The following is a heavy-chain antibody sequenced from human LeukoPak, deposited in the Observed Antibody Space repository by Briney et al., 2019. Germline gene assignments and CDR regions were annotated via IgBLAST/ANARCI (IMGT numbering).Heavy chain of an antibody. D-gene: IGHD5-12*01. CDR1: GGSISTYY. CDR2: IYHSGST. J-gene: IGHJ4*02. Sequence: PSETLSLTCTVPGGSISTYYWTWIRQPPGKGLEWIGYIYHSGSTNYNPSLKSRVTVSVDTSQNQFSLKLSSVTAADTAVYYCARDGYSGSDALWGQGTLVTVSS. CDR3: ARDGYSGSDAL. V-gene: IGHV4-59*01.